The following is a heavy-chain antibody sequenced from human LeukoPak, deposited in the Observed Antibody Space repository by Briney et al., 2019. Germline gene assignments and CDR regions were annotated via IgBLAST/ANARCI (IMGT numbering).Heavy chain of an antibody. V-gene: IGHV3-21*01. CDR3: ARDRPPAAGTYYYYYGMDV. CDR1: GLTFSSYS. J-gene: IGHJ6*04. Sequence: GGSLRLSCAASGLTFSSYSMNWVRQAPGKGLEWVSSISSSSSYIYYADSVKGRFTISRDNAKNSPYLQMNSLRAEDTAVYYCARDRPPAAGTYYYYYGMDVWGKGTTVTVSS. CDR2: ISSSSSYI. D-gene: IGHD6-13*01.